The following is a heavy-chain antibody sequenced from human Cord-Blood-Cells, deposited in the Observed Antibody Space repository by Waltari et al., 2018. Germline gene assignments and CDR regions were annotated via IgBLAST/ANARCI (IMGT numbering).Heavy chain of an antibody. V-gene: IGHV3-7*01. J-gene: IGHJ4*02. D-gene: IGHD1-26*01. CDR3: ARDSYSGSYYFDY. CDR2: IKQDGSEK. CDR1: GFTFSSYW. Sequence: EVQLVESGGGLVQPGGSLRLSCAASGFTFSSYWMSWVRQAPGKGLEWVANIKQDGSEKYYVDSVKGRFTISRNNAKNSLYLQMNSLRAEDTAVYYCARDSYSGSYYFDYWGQGTLVTVSS.